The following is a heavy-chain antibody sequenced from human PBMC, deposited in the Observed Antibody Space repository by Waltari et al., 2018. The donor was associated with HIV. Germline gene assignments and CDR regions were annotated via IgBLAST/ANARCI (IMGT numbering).Heavy chain of an antibody. J-gene: IGHJ5*02. CDR2: INHSGST. Sequence: QVQLQQWGAGLLKPSETLSLTCAVYGGSFSGYYWSWIRQPPGKGLEGIGEINHSGSTNHHPSLKSRGTISVDTSKNQFSLKLSSVTAADTAVYYCARHESLHRYYDSSGYPEDWFDPWGQGTLVTVSS. D-gene: IGHD3-22*01. CDR1: GGSFSGYY. CDR3: ARHESLHRYYDSSGYPEDWFDP. V-gene: IGHV4-34*01.